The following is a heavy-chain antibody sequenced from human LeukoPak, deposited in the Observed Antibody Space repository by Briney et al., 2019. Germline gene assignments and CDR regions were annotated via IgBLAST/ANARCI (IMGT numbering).Heavy chain of an antibody. D-gene: IGHD3-3*01. J-gene: IGHJ4*01. CDR1: GGSFSGYY. Sequence: SETLSLTCAVYGGSFSGYYWSWIRQPPGKGLEWIGEINHSGSTNYNPSLKSRVTISVDTSKNQFSLKLSSVTAAETAVYYCARGRGYHYDFWSGYHEFDYWGQGTLVTVSS. V-gene: IGHV4-34*01. CDR2: INHSGST. CDR3: ARGRGYHYDFWSGYHEFDY.